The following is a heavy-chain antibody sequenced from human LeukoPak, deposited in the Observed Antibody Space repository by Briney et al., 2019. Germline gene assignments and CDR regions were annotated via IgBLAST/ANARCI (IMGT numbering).Heavy chain of an antibody. CDR1: GFTFDDYG. D-gene: IGHD4-17*01. CDR3: ARAGADYGDYVPDY. J-gene: IGHJ4*02. Sequence: PGGSLRLSCAASGFTFDDYGMSWVRQAPGKGLEWVSGINWNGGSTGYADSVKGRFTISRDNSKNTLYLQMNSLRAEDTAVYYCARAGADYGDYVPDYWGQGTLVTVSS. V-gene: IGHV3-20*04. CDR2: INWNGGST.